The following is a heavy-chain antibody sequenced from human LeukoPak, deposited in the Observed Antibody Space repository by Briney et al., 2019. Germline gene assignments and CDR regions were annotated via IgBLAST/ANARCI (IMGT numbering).Heavy chain of an antibody. CDR1: GSTFSSYY. V-gene: IGHV1-46*01. Sequence: GASVKVSCKASGSTFSSYYMHWVRQAPGQGLEWMGIINPSGDSTTYAQKFQGRVTMTRDTSTSTVYMELSSLRSEDTAVYYCARDRYYGSGTFDFWGQGTLVTVSS. D-gene: IGHD3-10*01. CDR2: INPSGDST. CDR3: ARDRYYGSGTFDF. J-gene: IGHJ4*02.